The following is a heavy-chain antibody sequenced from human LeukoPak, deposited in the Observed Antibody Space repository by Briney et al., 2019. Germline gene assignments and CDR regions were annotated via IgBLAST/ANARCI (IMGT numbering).Heavy chain of an antibody. J-gene: IGHJ4*02. CDR1: GYTFTSYA. D-gene: IGHD6-13*01. CDR2: LNAGNGNT. Sequence: ASVKVSCKASGYTFTSYAMHWVRQAPGQRLEWMGWLNAGNGNTKYSQKFQGRVTITRDTSASTAYMELSSLRSEDTAVYYCARSGRDWEGYSSSWSYYYFDYWGQGTLVTVSS. V-gene: IGHV1-3*01. CDR3: ARSGRDWEGYSSSWSYYYFDY.